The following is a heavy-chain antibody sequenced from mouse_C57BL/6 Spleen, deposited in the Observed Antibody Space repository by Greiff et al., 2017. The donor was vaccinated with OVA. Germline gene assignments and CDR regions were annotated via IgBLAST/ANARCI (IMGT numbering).Heavy chain of an antibody. D-gene: IGHD1-1*01. CDR1: GYTFTDYE. CDR2: IDPETGGT. V-gene: IGHV1-15*01. J-gene: IGHJ4*01. Sequence: QVHVKQSGAELVRPGASVTLSCKASGYTFTDYEMHWVKQTPVHGLEWIGAIDPETGGTAYNQKFKSKAILTADKSSSTAYMELRSLTSEDSAVYYCTRAPYYYGSSYGAMDYWGQGTSVTVSS. CDR3: TRAPYYYGSSYGAMDY.